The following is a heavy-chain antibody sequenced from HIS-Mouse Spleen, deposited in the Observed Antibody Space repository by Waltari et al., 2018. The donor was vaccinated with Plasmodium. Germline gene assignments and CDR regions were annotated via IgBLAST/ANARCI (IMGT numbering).Heavy chain of an antibody. CDR3: ASSWYWYFDL. Sequence: EVQLVVSGGGLVQPGGPLRLSCSSSGFHFSSYWMSGVRQAPGKGLEWVANIKQDGSEKYYVDSVKGRFTISRDNAKNSLYLQMNSLRAEDTAVYYCASSWYWYFDLWGRGTLVTVSS. V-gene: IGHV3-7*01. D-gene: IGHD6-13*01. CDR1: GFHFSSYW. J-gene: IGHJ2*01. CDR2: IKQDGSEK.